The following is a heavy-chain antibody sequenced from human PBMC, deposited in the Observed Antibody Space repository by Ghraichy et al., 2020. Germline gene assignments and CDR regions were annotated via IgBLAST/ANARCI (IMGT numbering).Heavy chain of an antibody. V-gene: IGHV3-30-3*01. Sequence: LSLTCAASGFTFSSYAMHWVRQAPGKGLEWVAVISYDGSNKYYADSVKGRFTISRDNSKNTLYLQMNSLRAEDTAVYYCARDKGWGDYGDQKALDYWGQGTLVTVSS. CDR1: GFTFSSYA. CDR3: ARDKGWGDYGDQKALDY. CDR2: ISYDGSNK. D-gene: IGHD4-17*01. J-gene: IGHJ4*02.